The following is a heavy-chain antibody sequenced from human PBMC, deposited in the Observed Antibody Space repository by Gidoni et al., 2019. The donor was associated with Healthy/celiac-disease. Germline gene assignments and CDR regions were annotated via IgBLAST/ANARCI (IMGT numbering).Heavy chain of an antibody. Sequence: QVQLVQSGAEVKKPGASVKVSCKASGYTFTSYYMHWVRQAPGHGLEWMGIINPSGGSTSYAQKFQGRVTMTRDTSTSTVYMELSSLRSEDTAVYYCATRGYCSSTSCLGGFDPWGQGTLVTVSS. J-gene: IGHJ5*02. CDR2: INPSGGST. V-gene: IGHV1-46*01. D-gene: IGHD2-2*01. CDR1: GYTFTSYY. CDR3: ATRGYCSSTSCLGGFDP.